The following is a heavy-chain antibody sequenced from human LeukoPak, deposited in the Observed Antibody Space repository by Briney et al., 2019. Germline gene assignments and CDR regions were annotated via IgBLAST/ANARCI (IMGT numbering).Heavy chain of an antibody. D-gene: IGHD1-20*01. Sequence: SEALSLTCTVSGGSISSGDYYWSWIRQPAGKGLEWIGRIYTSGSTNYNPSLKSRVTMSVDTSKNQFSLKLSSVTAADTAVYYCARVHRITGINDAFDIWGQGTMVTVSS. CDR3: ARVHRITGINDAFDI. CDR1: GGSISSGDYY. CDR2: IYTSGST. V-gene: IGHV4-61*02. J-gene: IGHJ3*02.